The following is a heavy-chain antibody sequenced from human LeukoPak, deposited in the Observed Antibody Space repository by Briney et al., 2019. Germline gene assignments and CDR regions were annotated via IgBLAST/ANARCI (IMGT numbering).Heavy chain of an antibody. CDR3: AKRGVVIRVILVGFHKEAYYFDS. CDR1: RITLSNCG. D-gene: IGHD3-22*01. V-gene: IGHV3-23*01. J-gene: IGHJ4*02. Sequence: GVPLRLSCAVSRITLSNCGVSWVRQARGKGLEWVAGFSDSGGRTNYAGSGKGRFTISRDNPKNTLFLQMNSLRAEDTAVYFCAKRGVVIRVILVGFHKEAYYFDSWGQGALVTVSS. CDR2: FSDSGGRT.